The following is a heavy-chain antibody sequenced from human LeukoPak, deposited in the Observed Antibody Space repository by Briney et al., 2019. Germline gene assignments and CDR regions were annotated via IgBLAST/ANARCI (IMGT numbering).Heavy chain of an antibody. CDR2: FDPEDGET. CDR3: ARGYDSSGYTFDY. CDR1: GYTLTELS. V-gene: IGHV1-24*01. J-gene: IGHJ4*02. Sequence: ASVKVSCKVSGYTLTELSMHWVRQAPGKGLEWMGGFDPEDGETIYAQKFQGRVTMTRDMSTSTVYMELSSLRSEDTAVYYCARGYDSSGYTFDYWGQGTLVTVSS. D-gene: IGHD3-22*01.